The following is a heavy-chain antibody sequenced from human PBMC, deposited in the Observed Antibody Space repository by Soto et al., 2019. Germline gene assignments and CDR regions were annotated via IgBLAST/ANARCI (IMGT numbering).Heavy chain of an antibody. J-gene: IGHJ3*02. CDR3: AKATATSGGAFEI. CDR1: GFICSSYD. V-gene: IGHV3-23*01. D-gene: IGHD1-1*01. Sequence: GGSLRLSCAVSGFICSSYDMSWVRQAPGKGLEWVSTILVGGSTHYEDSVKGRFTISRDTSKNTVYLQMNGLTAGDTAFYYCAKATATSGGAFEIYGQGTMVTVSS. CDR2: ILVGGST.